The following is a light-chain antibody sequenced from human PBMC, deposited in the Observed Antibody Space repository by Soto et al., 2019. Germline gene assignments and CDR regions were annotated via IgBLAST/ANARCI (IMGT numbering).Light chain of an antibody. Sequence: QSALTQPASVSGSPGQSIPISCTGTSSDVGGYKYVSWYQQHPGKAPKLMIYDVSNRPSGVSNRFSGSKSGNTASLTISGLQDEDEADYYCSSYTSSSTVVFGGGTKVTVL. CDR3: SSYTSSSTVV. V-gene: IGLV2-14*01. CDR1: SSDVGGYKY. CDR2: DVS. J-gene: IGLJ2*01.